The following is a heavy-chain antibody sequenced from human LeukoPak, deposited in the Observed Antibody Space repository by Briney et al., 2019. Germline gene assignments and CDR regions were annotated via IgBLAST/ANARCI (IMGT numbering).Heavy chain of an antibody. J-gene: IGHJ4*02. V-gene: IGHV3-48*02. D-gene: IGHD5-18*01. CDR1: GFTFSNYW. CDR3: ARDPGYSYAQDF. CDR2: ISWGSNVI. Sequence: GGSLRLSCAASGFTFSNYWTHWVRQAPGKGPEWLSYISWGSNVIYYADSVKGRFTTSRDDAKSSLFLQMNSLTDEDTAVYYCARDPGYSYAQDFWGRGTLVTVSS.